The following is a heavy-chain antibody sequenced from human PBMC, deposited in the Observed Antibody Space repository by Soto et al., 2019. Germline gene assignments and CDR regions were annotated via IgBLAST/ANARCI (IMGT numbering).Heavy chain of an antibody. J-gene: IGHJ3*02. Sequence: LXLTCVVSGGSFSTYYYNWIRQSPGKGLEWIGEINHSGNNNYSPSLKSRVTMSLDTSKNQFSLKLTSVTAADTAVYYCARGGSNDWQVAFDIWGQGKMVTVSS. CDR1: GGSFSTYY. CDR3: ARGGSNDWQVAFDI. CDR2: INHSGNN. D-gene: IGHD3-9*01. V-gene: IGHV4-34*01.